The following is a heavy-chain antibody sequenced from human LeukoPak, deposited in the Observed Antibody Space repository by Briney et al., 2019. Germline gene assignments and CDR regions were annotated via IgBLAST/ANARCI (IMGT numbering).Heavy chain of an antibody. CDR3: ARLAARGSDY. CDR2: ISSSSSYI. Sequence: GGSLGLSCAASGFTLSSYSMNWVRQAPGKGLEWVSSISSSSSYIYYADSVKGRFTVSRDNAKNSLYLQMNSLRAEDTAVYYCARLAARGSDYWGQGTLVTVSS. CDR1: GFTLSSYS. V-gene: IGHV3-21*01. J-gene: IGHJ4*02. D-gene: IGHD6-6*01.